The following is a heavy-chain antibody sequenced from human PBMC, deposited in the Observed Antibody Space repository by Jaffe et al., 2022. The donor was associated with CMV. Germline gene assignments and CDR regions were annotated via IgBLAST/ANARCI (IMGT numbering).Heavy chain of an antibody. CDR3: ASEVPAAQSDY. Sequence: QLQLQESGPGLVKPSETLSLTCTVSGGSISSSSYYWGWIRQPPGKGLEWIGSIYYSGSTYYNPSLKSRVTISVDTSKNQFSLKLSSVTAADTAVYYCASEVPAAQSDYWGQGTLVTVSS. J-gene: IGHJ4*02. D-gene: IGHD2-2*01. V-gene: IGHV4-39*01. CDR2: IYYSGST. CDR1: GGSISSSSYY.